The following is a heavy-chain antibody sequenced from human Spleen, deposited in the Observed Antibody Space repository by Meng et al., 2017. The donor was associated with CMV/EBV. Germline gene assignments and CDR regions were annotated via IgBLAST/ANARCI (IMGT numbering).Heavy chain of an antibody. CDR1: GGSISSYY. D-gene: IGHD2-21*02. V-gene: IGHV4-4*07. Sequence: QVEVQDSGPGLVKPSETLSLACTVSGGSISSYYWSWIRQPAGKGLEWIGRIYTSGSTNYNPSLKSRVTMSVDTSKNQFSLKLSSVTAADTAVYYCARLAYCGGDCYYFDYWGQGTLVTVSS. J-gene: IGHJ4*02. CDR2: IYTSGST. CDR3: ARLAYCGGDCYYFDY.